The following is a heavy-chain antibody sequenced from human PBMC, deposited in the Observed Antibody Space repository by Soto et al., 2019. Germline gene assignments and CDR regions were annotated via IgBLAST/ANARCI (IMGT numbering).Heavy chain of an antibody. D-gene: IGHD2-21*02. CDR1: GDSVSSNSAA. V-gene: IGHV6-1*01. CDR3: TKQKGDSRTYNGMDV. Sequence: QVQLQQSGPGLVKHSQTLSLTCAISGDSVSSNSAAWNWIRQSPSRGLEWLGRAYYRSQWYDDSAVSVRSRITVIPDTSKNQFSLQLNSVTPEDTAVYYCTKQKGDSRTYNGMDVWGQGTTVTVSS. CDR2: AYYRSQWYD. J-gene: IGHJ6*02.